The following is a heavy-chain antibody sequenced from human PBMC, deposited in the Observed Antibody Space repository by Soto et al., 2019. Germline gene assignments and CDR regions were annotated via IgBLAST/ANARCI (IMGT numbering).Heavy chain of an antibody. CDR3: ARGARLRYFDWPFDY. J-gene: IGHJ4*02. Sequence: PGGSLRLSCAASGFTFSSYWMSWVRQAPGKGLEWVANIKQDGSEKYYVDSVKGRFTISRDNAKNSLYLQMNSLRAEDTAVYYCARGARLRYFDWPFDYWGQGTLVTVSS. CDR2: IKQDGSEK. V-gene: IGHV3-7*01. D-gene: IGHD3-9*01. CDR1: GFTFSSYW.